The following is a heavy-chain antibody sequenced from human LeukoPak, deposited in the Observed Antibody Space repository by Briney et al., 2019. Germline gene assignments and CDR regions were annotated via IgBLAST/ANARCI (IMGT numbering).Heavy chain of an antibody. CDR3: AREPPGRSFDY. Sequence: GGSLRLSCAASGFTFSSYAMHWVRQAPGKGLEWVAVISYDGSNKYYADSVKGRFTISRENSKNTLYLQMNSLRPEDTAVYYCAREPPGRSFDYWGQGTLVTVSS. V-gene: IGHV3-30*04. CDR1: GFTFSSYA. CDR2: ISYDGSNK. J-gene: IGHJ4*02.